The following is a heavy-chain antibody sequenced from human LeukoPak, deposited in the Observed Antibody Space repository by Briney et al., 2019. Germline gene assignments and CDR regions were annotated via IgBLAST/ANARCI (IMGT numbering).Heavy chain of an antibody. CDR1: GYTFTSYD. J-gene: IGHJ4*02. CDR3: ARGVVGYCSSTSCYTEYDY. D-gene: IGHD2-2*02. CDR2: MNPNSGNT. V-gene: IGHV1-8*03. Sequence: ASVKVSCKASGYTFTSYDINWVRQATGQGLEWMGWMNPNSGNTGYAQKFQGRVTITRNTSISTAYMELSSLRSEDTAVYYCARGVVGYCSSTSCYTEYDYWGQGTLVTVSS.